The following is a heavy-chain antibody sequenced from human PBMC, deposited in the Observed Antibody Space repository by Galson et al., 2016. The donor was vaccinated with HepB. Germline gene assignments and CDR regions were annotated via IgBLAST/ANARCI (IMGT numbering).Heavy chain of an antibody. Sequence: SLRLSCAASGFTFSDYAMSWFRQAPGKGLEWVGFIRSKAYGGTAEYAASLKGRITISRDDSQSIAYLQMNSLKTDDTALYYCSRGRAQFCTSADCYVNCFDPWGQGTLVTVSS. J-gene: IGHJ5*02. CDR3: SRGRAQFCTSADCYVNCFDP. CDR1: GFTFSDYA. V-gene: IGHV3-49*03. D-gene: IGHD2-21*02. CDR2: IRSKAYGGTA.